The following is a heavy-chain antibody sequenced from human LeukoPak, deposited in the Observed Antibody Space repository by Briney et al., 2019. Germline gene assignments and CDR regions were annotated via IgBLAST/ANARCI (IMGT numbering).Heavy chain of an antibody. V-gene: IGHV4-4*07. CDR2: IYTSGST. Sequence: PSETLSLTRTVSGGSISSYYWSWIRQPAGKGLEWIGRIYTSGSTNYNPSLKSRVTISVDKSKNQFSLKLSSVTAADTAVYYCARGCSSTSCRGFDPWGQGTLVTVSS. CDR3: ARGCSSTSCRGFDP. J-gene: IGHJ5*01. D-gene: IGHD2-2*01. CDR1: GGSISSYY.